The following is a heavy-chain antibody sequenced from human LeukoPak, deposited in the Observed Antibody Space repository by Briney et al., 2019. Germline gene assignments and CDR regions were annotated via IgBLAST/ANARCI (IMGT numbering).Heavy chain of an antibody. CDR3: GRPLYSSSPTSPFRY. CDR1: GGSISSSSYY. V-gene: IGHV4-39*01. CDR2: IYYSGST. D-gene: IGHD6-6*01. Sequence: SETPSLTCTVSGGSISSSSYYWGWIRQPPGEGLEWIGTIYYSGSTYYNPSLKSRVTISVDTSKNQFSLKLSSVTAADTAVYYCGRPLYSSSPTSPFRYWGQGTLVTVSS. J-gene: IGHJ4*02.